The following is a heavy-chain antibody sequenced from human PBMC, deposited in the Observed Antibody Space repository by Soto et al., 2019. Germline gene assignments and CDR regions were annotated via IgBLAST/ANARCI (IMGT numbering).Heavy chain of an antibody. V-gene: IGHV4-4*02. D-gene: IGHD3-22*01. J-gene: IGHJ5*02. CDR2: IYHSGST. Sequence: SETLSLTCAVSGGSISSSNWWSWVRQPPGKGLEWIGEIYHSGSTNYNPSLKSRVTISVDKSKNQFSLKLSSVTAADTAVYYCARGDSSGYSAWFDPWGQGTLVTVSS. CDR3: ARGDSSGYSAWFDP. CDR1: GGSISSSNW.